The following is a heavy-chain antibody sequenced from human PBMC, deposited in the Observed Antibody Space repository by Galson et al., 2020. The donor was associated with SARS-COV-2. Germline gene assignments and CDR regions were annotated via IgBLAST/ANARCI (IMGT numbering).Heavy chain of an antibody. J-gene: IGHJ4*02. Sequence: GGSLRLTCAASGFTFSTSYMSWVRQAPGKGLEWLSYIGGSSDVIKYADSVKGRFTISRDNAKNLLYLQMNSLRDEDTAVYYCAGWYIRFWGQGTLVTVSS. CDR1: GFTFSTSY. V-gene: IGHV3-48*02. CDR2: IGGSSDVI. CDR3: AGWYIRF. D-gene: IGHD6-19*01.